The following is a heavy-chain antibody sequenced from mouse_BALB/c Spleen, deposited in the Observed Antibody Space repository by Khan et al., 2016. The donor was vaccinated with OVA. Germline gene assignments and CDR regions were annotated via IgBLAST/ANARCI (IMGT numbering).Heavy chain of an antibody. CDR1: GFSFSSYS. Sequence: EVQLVESGGDLVRPGGSLKLSCAASGFSFSSYSMSWVRQAPDKRLEWVATISSGGDYTYYPDSVKGRFPISRDNAKNTLYLHMRSLKTEDTAIYYCASYLTVSFAYWGQGTLVTVSA. V-gene: IGHV5-6*01. CDR2: ISSGGDYT. J-gene: IGHJ3*01. CDR3: ASYLTVSFAY. D-gene: IGHD4-1*01.